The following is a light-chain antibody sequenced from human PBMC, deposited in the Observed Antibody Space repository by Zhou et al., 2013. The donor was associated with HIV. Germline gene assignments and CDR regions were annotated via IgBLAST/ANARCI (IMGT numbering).Light chain of an antibody. CDR2: KVS. Sequence: DVVLTQSPLSLAVTVGQPASISCRSSHSLLHSDGNTYLNWFHQRPGQSPRRLIYKVSNRDSGVPDRFSGSGSGTVFTLRISRVEAEDVGIYYCMQGTHWPPTFGQGTKVEIK. CDR1: HSLLHSDGNTY. CDR3: MQGTHWPPT. J-gene: IGKJ1*01. V-gene: IGKV2-30*02.